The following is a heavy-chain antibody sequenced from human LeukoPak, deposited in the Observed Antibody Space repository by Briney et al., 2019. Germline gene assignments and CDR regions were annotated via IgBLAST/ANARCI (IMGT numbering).Heavy chain of an antibody. CDR1: GFTFSSYG. J-gene: IGHJ4*02. CDR2: IWYDGSNK. Sequence: GGSPRLSCAASGFTFSSYGMHWVRQAPGKGLEWVAVIWYDGSNKYYADSVKGRFTISRDNSKNTLYLQMNSLRAEDTAVYYCAKDGIVGATVYYFDYWGQGTLVTVSS. CDR3: AKDGIVGATVYYFDY. V-gene: IGHV3-33*06. D-gene: IGHD1-26*01.